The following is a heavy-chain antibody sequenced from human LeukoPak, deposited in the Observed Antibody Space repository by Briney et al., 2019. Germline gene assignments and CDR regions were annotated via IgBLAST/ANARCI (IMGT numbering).Heavy chain of an antibody. Sequence: PGGSLRLSCAASGFTFSSYAMHWVRQAPGKGLEWVAVISYDGSNKYYADSVKGRFTISRDNSKNTLYLQMNSLRAEDTAVYYCARRFQLAEDYWGQGTLVTVSS. J-gene: IGHJ4*02. CDR2: ISYDGSNK. D-gene: IGHD6-6*01. V-gene: IGHV3-30-3*01. CDR1: GFTFSSYA. CDR3: ARRFQLAEDY.